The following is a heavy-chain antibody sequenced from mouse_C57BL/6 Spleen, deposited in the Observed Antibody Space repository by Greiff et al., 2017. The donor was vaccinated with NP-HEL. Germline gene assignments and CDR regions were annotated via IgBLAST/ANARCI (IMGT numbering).Heavy chain of an antibody. V-gene: IGHV5-9-1*02. CDR3: TIAPLYYDYDYYAMDY. CDR2: ISSGGDYI. CDR1: GFTFSSYA. J-gene: IGHJ4*01. Sequence: EVMLVESGEGLVKPGGSLKLSCAASGFTFSSYAMSWVRQTPEKRLEWVAYISSGGDYIYYADTVKGRFTISRDNARNTLYLQMSSLKSEDTAMYYCTIAPLYYDYDYYAMDYWGQGTSVTVSS. D-gene: IGHD2-4*01.